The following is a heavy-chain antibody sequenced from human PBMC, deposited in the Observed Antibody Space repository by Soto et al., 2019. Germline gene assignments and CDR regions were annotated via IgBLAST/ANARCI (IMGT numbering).Heavy chain of an antibody. V-gene: IGHV3-48*01. Sequence: GGSLRLSCAASGFTFGSYSMNWVRQAPGKGLEWISYISSSSSTIYYADSVKGRFTMTRDNAKNSLYLQMNSLRAEDTAVYYCAREGGRFTVTTETFDYWGQGTLVTVSS. J-gene: IGHJ4*02. CDR1: GFTFGSYS. CDR2: ISSSSSTI. CDR3: AREGGRFTVTTETFDY. D-gene: IGHD4-17*01.